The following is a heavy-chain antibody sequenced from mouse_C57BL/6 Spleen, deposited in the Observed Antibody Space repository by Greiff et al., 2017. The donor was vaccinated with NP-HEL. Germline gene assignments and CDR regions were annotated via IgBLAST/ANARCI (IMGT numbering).Heavy chain of an antibody. Sequence: VQLQQSGPELVKPGASVKISCKASGYTFTDYYMNWVKQSHGKSLEWIGDINPNNGGTSYNQKFKGKATLTVDKSSSTAYMELRSLTSEDSAVYYCARSSYGIFDYWGQGTTLTVSS. D-gene: IGHD1-1*01. CDR3: ARSSYGIFDY. CDR1: GYTFTDYY. V-gene: IGHV1-26*01. CDR2: INPNNGGT. J-gene: IGHJ2*01.